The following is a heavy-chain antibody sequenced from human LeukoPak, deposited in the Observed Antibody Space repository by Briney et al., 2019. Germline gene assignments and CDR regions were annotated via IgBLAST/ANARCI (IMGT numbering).Heavy chain of an antibody. Sequence: GASVKVSCKASGYTFTNYAIHWVRQAPGQRLEWMGWINAGNDNTKFSQKFQGRVTFTRDTSANTAYMELSSLRSEDTAVYYCARGPGGDYAPFDYWGRGALVTVSS. V-gene: IGHV1-3*01. CDR2: INAGNDNT. CDR1: GYTFTNYA. D-gene: IGHD4-17*01. CDR3: ARGPGGDYAPFDY. J-gene: IGHJ4*02.